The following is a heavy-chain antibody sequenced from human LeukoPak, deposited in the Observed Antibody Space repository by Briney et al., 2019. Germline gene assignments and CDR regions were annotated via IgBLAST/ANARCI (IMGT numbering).Heavy chain of an antibody. CDR1: GGSISSYY. CDR2: IYYSGST. V-gene: IGHV4-59*01. J-gene: IGHJ4*02. Sequence: PSETLSLTCTVSGGSISSYYWSWIRQPPGKGLEWIGYIYYSGSTNYNPSLKSRVTISVDTSKNQFSLKLSSVTAADTAVYYCARGLEVRRFDYWGQGTLVTVSS. CDR3: ARGLEVRRFDY. D-gene: IGHD3-10*01.